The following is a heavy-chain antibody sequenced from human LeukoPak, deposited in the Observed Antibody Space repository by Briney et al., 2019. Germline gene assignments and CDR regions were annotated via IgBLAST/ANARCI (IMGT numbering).Heavy chain of an antibody. Sequence: PSETLSLTCTVSGGSISGSSYYWGWIRQPPGKGLEWIGSIYYSGSTYYNPSLKSRVTMSVDTSKNQFSLKLSSVTAADTAVYYCASAYYYDSSGYYYGYFDYWGQGTLVTVSS. J-gene: IGHJ4*02. CDR2: IYYSGST. CDR1: GGSISGSSYY. CDR3: ASAYYYDSSGYYYGYFDY. V-gene: IGHV4-39*01. D-gene: IGHD3-22*01.